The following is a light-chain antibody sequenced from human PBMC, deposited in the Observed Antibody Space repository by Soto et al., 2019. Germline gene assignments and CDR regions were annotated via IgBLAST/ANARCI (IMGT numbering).Light chain of an antibody. J-gene: IGLJ1*01. V-gene: IGLV2-11*01. CDR3: CSYAGSFNYV. CDR1: SSDVGDYYF. Sequence: QSALTQPRSVSGSPGQSVTISCTGTSSDVGDYYFVSWYQQHPGKAPKLMIYDVTKRPSGVPDRFSGSKSGNTASLTISLLPAEDEAEYYCCSYAGSFNYVFGTGTKVTVL. CDR2: DVT.